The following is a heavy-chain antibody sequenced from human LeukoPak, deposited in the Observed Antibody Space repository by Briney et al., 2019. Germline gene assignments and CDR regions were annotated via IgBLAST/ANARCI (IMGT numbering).Heavy chain of an antibody. CDR1: GGSFSGYY. J-gene: IGHJ6*03. CDR3: ARGLVLPSNYDFWSGSVPFYYYYYYMDV. CDR2: INHSGST. Sequence: SETLSLTCAVYGGSFSGYYWSWIRQPPGKGLERIGEINHSGSTNYNPSLKSRVTISVDTSKNQFSLKLSSVTAADTAVYYCARGLVLPSNYDFWSGSVPFYYYYYYMDVWGKGTTVTVSS. D-gene: IGHD3-3*01. V-gene: IGHV4-34*01.